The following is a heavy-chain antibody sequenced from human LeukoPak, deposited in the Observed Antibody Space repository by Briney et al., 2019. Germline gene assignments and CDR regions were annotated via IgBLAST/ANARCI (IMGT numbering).Heavy chain of an antibody. Sequence: PGGSLRLSCSASGFTFSSYGMHWVRQAPGKGLEWVAFIRSDGSDKYDADSVKGRFTISRDNSKNTLYLQMSSLRAEDTAVYYCARILSSAWGELGYWGQGTLVTVSS. D-gene: IGHD3-22*01. J-gene: IGHJ4*02. CDR3: ARILSSAWGELGY. V-gene: IGHV3-30*02. CDR1: GFTFSSYG. CDR2: IRSDGSDK.